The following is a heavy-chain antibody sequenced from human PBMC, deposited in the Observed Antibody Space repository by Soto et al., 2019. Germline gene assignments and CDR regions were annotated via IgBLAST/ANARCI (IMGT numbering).Heavy chain of an antibody. CDR2: IIPIFGTA. D-gene: IGHD5-12*01. V-gene: IGHV1-69*01. CDR3: ARDREMATINYFDY. CDR1: GYTFTGYY. J-gene: IGHJ4*02. Sequence: QVQLVQSGAEVKKPGASVKVSCKASGYTFTGYYMHWVRQAPGQGLEWMGGIIPIFGTANYAQKFQGRVTITADESTSTAYMELSSLRSEDTAVYYCARDREMATINYFDYWGQGTLVTVSS.